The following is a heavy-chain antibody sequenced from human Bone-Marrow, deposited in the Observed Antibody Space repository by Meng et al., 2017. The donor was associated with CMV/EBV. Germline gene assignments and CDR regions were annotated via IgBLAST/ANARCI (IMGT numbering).Heavy chain of an antibody. CDR3: ARMDYYGSGIDY. J-gene: IGHJ4*02. Sequence: SETLSLTCTVSGGCISSSSYYWGWIRQPPGKGLEWMGSIYYSGSTYYNPSLKSRVTISVDTYKNQFPLKLSSVTAADTAVYYCARMDYYGSGIDYWGQGTLVTVSS. CDR2: IYYSGST. V-gene: IGHV4-39*06. CDR1: GGCISSSSYY. D-gene: IGHD3-10*01.